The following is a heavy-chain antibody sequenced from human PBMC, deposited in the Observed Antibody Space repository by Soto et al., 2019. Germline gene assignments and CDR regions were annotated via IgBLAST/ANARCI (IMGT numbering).Heavy chain of an antibody. CDR1: GFTFSTYG. CDR2: ISYDGANK. V-gene: IGHV3-23*01. D-gene: IGHD1-26*01. Sequence: EVQLLESGGGLVQPGGSLRLSCAASGFTFSTYGMSWVRQAPGKGLEWVAAISYDGANKFYGDSVKGRFTVSRDNSRNTLYLQLNSLGAEDTALYFCTRGAISTHGMDVWGQGATVTVSS. CDR3: TRGAISTHGMDV. J-gene: IGHJ6*02.